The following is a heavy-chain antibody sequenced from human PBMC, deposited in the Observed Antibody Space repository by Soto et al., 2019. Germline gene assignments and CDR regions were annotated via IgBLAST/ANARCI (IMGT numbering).Heavy chain of an antibody. CDR2: INPGNGNT. CDR1: GYTFTSYG. D-gene: IGHD3-22*01. V-gene: IGHV1-3*01. Sequence: ASVKVSCKASGYTFTSYGINWVRQAPGRGLEWMGWINPGNGNTKYSQQFQGRVIIDRDTSASTAYMELSSLRSEDTAVYYCAIGGYFDSTNSPAYWGLGILVSVFS. J-gene: IGHJ4*02. CDR3: AIGGYFDSTNSPAY.